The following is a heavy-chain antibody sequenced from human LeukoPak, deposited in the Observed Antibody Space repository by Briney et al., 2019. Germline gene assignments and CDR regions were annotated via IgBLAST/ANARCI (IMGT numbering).Heavy chain of an antibody. J-gene: IGHJ4*02. CDR3: ASSYDFWSGTGAYFDY. D-gene: IGHD3-3*01. V-gene: IGHV1-3*01. Sequence: ASVKVSCKASGYTFTSYAMHWVRQAPGQRLEWMGWINAGNGNTKYSQKFQGRVTITRDTSASTAYMELSSLRSEDTAVYYCASSYDFWSGTGAYFDYWGQGTLVTVSS. CDR1: GYTFTSYA. CDR2: INAGNGNT.